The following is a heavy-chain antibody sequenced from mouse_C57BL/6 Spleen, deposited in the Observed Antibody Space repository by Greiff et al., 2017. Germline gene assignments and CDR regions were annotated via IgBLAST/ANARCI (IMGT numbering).Heavy chain of an antibody. J-gene: IGHJ1*03. CDR2: INPNNGGT. CDR3: ARDYGNWYVDV. Sequence: EVKLQQSGPELVKPGASVKISCKASGYTFTDYYMNWVKQSHGKSLEWIGDINPNNGGTSYNQKFKGKATLTVDKSSSTAYMELRSLTSEDSAVYYCARDYGNWYVDVWGTGTTVTVSS. D-gene: IGHD1-1*01. CDR1: GYTFTDYY. V-gene: IGHV1-26*01.